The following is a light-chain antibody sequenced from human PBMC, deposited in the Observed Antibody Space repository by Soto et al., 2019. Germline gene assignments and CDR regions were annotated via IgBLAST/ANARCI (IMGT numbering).Light chain of an antibody. Sequence: QSVLTQPPSVSAAPGQKVTISCSGRSFNIGNNLVSWYRQLPGTAPKLLIYDNNKRPSGIPDRFSGSKSGTSATLGITGLQTGDEAEYYCGTWDGRLSAYVFGTGTKLTVL. CDR3: GTWDGRLSAYV. CDR2: DNN. J-gene: IGLJ1*01. CDR1: SFNIGNNL. V-gene: IGLV1-51*01.